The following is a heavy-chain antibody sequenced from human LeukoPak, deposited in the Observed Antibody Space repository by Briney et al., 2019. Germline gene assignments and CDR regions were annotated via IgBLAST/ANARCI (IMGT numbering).Heavy chain of an antibody. V-gene: IGHV3-21*01. Sequence: GGSLRLSCAASGFTFSSYSMNWVRQAPGKGLEWVSFISSSSRYIYFADSVKGRFTISRDNAKNSVYLQMSSLRAEDTAVYYCAREGGTIFGVVKTLPNLLYFDYWGQGTLVTVSS. CDR1: GFTFSSYS. CDR3: AREGGTIFGVVKTLPNLLYFDY. CDR2: ISSSSRYI. J-gene: IGHJ4*02. D-gene: IGHD3-3*01.